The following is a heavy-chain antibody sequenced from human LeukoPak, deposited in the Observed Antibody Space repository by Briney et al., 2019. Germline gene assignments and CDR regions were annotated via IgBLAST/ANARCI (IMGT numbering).Heavy chain of an antibody. V-gene: IGHV1-69*13. CDR2: IIPIFGTA. CDR3: ARDYGDWPIAWD. J-gene: IGHJ4*02. D-gene: IGHD4-17*01. Sequence: SVKLSCTASGGTFSSYAISWVRRAPGQGLEWMGGIIPIFGTANYAQKFQGRVTITADESTSTAYMELSSLRSEDTAVYYCARDYGDWPIAWDWGEGTLVTVSS. CDR1: GGTFSSYA.